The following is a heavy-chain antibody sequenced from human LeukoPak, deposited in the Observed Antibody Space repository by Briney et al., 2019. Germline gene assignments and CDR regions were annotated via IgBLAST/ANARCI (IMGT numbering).Heavy chain of an antibody. J-gene: IGHJ4*02. D-gene: IGHD6-13*01. CDR1: GFTFSDYY. CDR2: ISSSGSTT. Sequence: GGSLRLSCAASGFTFSDYYMSWIRQAPGKGLEWVSYISSSGSTTYYADSVKGRFTISRDNAKNSLYLQMNSLRAEDTAVYYCARDKSSESIAAADPDYWGQGTLVTVSS. V-gene: IGHV3-11*01. CDR3: ARDKSSESIAAADPDY.